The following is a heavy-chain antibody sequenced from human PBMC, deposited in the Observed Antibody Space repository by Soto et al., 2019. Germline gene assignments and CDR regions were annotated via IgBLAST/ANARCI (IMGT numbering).Heavy chain of an antibody. CDR2: IKSQGDGGTR. D-gene: IGHD2-2*01. CDR3: TTDLQAYCDGTTCYAGNYYYDDMDV. Sequence: GGSLRLSCAASGFSFRNAWMSWVRQAPGKGLEWVGHIKSQGDGGTRDYAAPVKGRFTISRDDSKNTLFLQMDSLKNEDTAVYFCTTDLQAYCDGTTCYAGNYYYDDMDVWGQGTTVTVSS. J-gene: IGHJ6*02. V-gene: IGHV3-15*01. CDR1: GFSFRNAW.